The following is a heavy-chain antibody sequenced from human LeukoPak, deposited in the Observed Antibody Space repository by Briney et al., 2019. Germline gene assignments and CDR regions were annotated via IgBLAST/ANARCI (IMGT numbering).Heavy chain of an antibody. J-gene: IGHJ5*02. D-gene: IGHD3-10*01. V-gene: IGHV3-30-3*01. CDR3: ARDIGFDYYGSGSYLNWLDP. Sequence: GRSLRLSCAASGFTFSSYAMHWVRQAPGKGLEWVAVISYDGSNKYYADSVKGRFTISRDNSKNTLYLQMNSLRAEDTAVYYCARDIGFDYYGSGSYLNWLDPWGQGTLVTVSS. CDR1: GFTFSSYA. CDR2: ISYDGSNK.